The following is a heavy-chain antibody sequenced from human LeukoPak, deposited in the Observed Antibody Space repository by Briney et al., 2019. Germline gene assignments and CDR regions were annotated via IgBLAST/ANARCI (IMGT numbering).Heavy chain of an antibody. CDR1: GGSISSYY. Sequence: SETLSLTCTVSGGSISSYYWSWIRQPPGKVLDWIGYIYNSGNTNYNPSLKSRVTISVDTSKNQFSLKLSSLTAADTAVYFCARGDHPYYFDYWGQGTLVTVSS. CDR3: ARGDHPYYFDY. CDR2: IYNSGNT. D-gene: IGHD1-14*01. J-gene: IGHJ4*02. V-gene: IGHV4-59*01.